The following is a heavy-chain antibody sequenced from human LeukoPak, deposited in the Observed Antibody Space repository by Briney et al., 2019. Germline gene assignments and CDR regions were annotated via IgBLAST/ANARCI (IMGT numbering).Heavy chain of an antibody. CDR3: ARDTTYYESSAYYDSYDI. V-gene: IGHV3-7*01. J-gene: IGHJ3*02. D-gene: IGHD3-22*01. CDR1: GFSFSMYW. Sequence: GGSLRLSCEASGFSFSMYWMAWVRQAPGKWLEWVANIKRDGSERHCLDSVRGRFTVSRDNAKNSLYLQLNSLRAEDTAVYFCARDTTYYESSAYYDSYDIWGQGTMVTVSS. CDR2: IKRDGSER.